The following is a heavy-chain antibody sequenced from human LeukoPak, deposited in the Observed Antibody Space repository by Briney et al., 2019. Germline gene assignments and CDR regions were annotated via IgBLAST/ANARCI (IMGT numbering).Heavy chain of an antibody. J-gene: IGHJ4*02. Sequence: GGSLRLSCAASGFTFSSYGMHWVRQAPGKGLEWVAVISYDGSNKYYADSVKGRFTISRDNSKNTLYLQMNSLRAEDTAVYYCAKDYCSSTSCYDFDYWGQGTLVTVSS. V-gene: IGHV3-30*18. CDR3: AKDYCSSTSCYDFDY. CDR1: GFTFSSYG. CDR2: ISYDGSNK. D-gene: IGHD2-2*01.